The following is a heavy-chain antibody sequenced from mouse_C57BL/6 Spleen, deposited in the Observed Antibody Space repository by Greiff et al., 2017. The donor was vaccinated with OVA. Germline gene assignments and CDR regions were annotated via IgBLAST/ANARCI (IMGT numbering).Heavy chain of an antibody. Sequence: QVQLQQPGAELVKPGASVKLSCKASGYTFTSYWMQWVKQRPGQGLEWIGEIDPSDSYTNYNQKFKGKATLTVGTSSSTAYMQLSSLTSEDSAVYYCARSGYYGSSPAWFAYWGQGTLVTVSA. J-gene: IGHJ3*01. V-gene: IGHV1-50*01. CDR3: ARSGYYGSSPAWFAY. CDR2: IDPSDSYT. D-gene: IGHD1-1*01. CDR1: GYTFTSYW.